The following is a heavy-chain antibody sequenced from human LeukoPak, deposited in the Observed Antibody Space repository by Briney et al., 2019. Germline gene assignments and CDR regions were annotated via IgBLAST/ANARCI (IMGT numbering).Heavy chain of an antibody. Sequence: KASETLSLTCAVYGGSFSGYYWSWIRQPPGKGPEWIGEINHGGSTNYNPSLKSRVTISVDTSKNQFSLKLSSVTAADTAVYYCARERISAGVRGVIHGMDVWGKGTTVTVSS. D-gene: IGHD3-10*01. J-gene: IGHJ6*04. CDR1: GGSFSGYY. V-gene: IGHV4-34*01. CDR2: INHGGST. CDR3: ARERISAGVRGVIHGMDV.